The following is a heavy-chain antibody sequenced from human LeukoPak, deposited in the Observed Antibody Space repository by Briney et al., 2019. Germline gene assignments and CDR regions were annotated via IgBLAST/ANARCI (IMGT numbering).Heavy chain of an antibody. CDR1: GGTFSSYA. CDR3: ARTYGGVYYYYMDV. Sequence: GASVKVSCKASGGTFSSYAISWVRQAPGQGLEWMGGIIPIFGTANYAQKFQGRVTITADKSTSTAYMELSSLRSEDTAVYYCARTYGGVYYYYMDVWGKGTTVTISS. J-gene: IGHJ6*03. V-gene: IGHV1-69*06. D-gene: IGHD4-23*01. CDR2: IIPIFGTA.